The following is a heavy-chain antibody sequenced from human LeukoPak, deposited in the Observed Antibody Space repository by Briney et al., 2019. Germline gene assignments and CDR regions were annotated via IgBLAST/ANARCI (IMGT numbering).Heavy chain of an antibody. CDR2: IYYSGST. V-gene: IGHV4-59*01. CDR3: ARTYYYGSGMKIDP. CDR1: GGSISSYY. D-gene: IGHD3-10*01. Sequence: SETLSLTCTVSGGSISSYYWSWIRLPPGKGLEWIGYIYYSGSTNYNPSLKSRVTISVDTSKNQFSLKLSSVTAADTAVYYCARTYYYGSGMKIDPWGQGTLVTVSS. J-gene: IGHJ5*02.